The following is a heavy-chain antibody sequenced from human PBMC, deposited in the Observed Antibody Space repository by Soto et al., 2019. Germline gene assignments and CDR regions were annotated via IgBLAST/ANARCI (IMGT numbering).Heavy chain of an antibody. CDR1: GGTFSSYA. D-gene: IGHD1-26*01. V-gene: IGHV1-69*06. Sequence: SVKVSCKASGGTFSSYAISWVRQAPGQGLEWMGGIIPIFGTANYAQKFQGRVTITADKSTSTAYMELSSLRSEDTAVYYCATETRATGFDYWGQGTLVTVSS. CDR2: IIPIFGTA. J-gene: IGHJ4*02. CDR3: ATETRATGFDY.